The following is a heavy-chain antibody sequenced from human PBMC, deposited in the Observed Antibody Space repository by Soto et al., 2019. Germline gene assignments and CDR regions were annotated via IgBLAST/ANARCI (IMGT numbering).Heavy chain of an antibody. V-gene: IGHV3-30-3*01. CDR3: ARNREWELPYGMDV. CDR2: ISYDGSNK. Sequence: GGSLRLSCAASGFTFSSYAMHWVRQAPGKGLEWVAVISYDGSNKYYADSVKGQFTISRDNSKNTLYLQMNSLRAEDTAVYYCARNREWELPYGMDVWGQGTTVTVSS. J-gene: IGHJ6*02. CDR1: GFTFSSYA. D-gene: IGHD1-26*01.